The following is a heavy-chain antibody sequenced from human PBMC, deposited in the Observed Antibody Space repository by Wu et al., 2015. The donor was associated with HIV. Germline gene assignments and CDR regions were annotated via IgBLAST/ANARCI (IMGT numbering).Heavy chain of an antibody. V-gene: IGHV1-8*02. Sequence: QVQQVQSGTQVQKPGTSVRVSCRVSGYTFTSFNINWIRHAPGRGLEWVGWLNPKSGSAGFGRDFQGRISMTKNNSISTVYMELSGLTSDDTAIYYCARVGVLLTSAELLEYFQHWGQGTRVVVSS. CDR2: LNPKSGSA. CDR3: ARVGVLLTSAELLEYFQH. CDR1: GYTFTSFN. D-gene: IGHD1-26*01. J-gene: IGHJ1*01.